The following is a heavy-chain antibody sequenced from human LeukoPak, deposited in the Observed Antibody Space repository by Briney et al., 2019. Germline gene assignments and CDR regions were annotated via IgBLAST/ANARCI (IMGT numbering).Heavy chain of an antibody. CDR3: ARDGYNFHY. J-gene: IGHJ4*02. V-gene: IGHV3-7*03. Sequence: GRSLRLSCAASGFTFSSYAMHWVRQAPGKGLEWVANIKQDGSEKYYVDSVKGRFTISRDNAKNSLYLQMNSLRAEDTAVYYCARDGYNFHYWGQGTLVTVSS. CDR2: IKQDGSEK. D-gene: IGHD5-24*01. CDR1: GFTFSSYA.